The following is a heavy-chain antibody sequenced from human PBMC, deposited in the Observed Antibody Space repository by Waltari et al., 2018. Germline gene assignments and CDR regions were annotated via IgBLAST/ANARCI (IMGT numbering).Heavy chain of an antibody. J-gene: IGHJ2*01. CDR3: ARDYDYGGPYYWYFDL. CDR1: GYTFTSYG. V-gene: IGHV1-18*01. CDR2: IIAYNGNT. D-gene: IGHD4-17*01. Sequence: QVQLVQSGAEVKKPGASVKVSCKASGYTFTSYGISGVRQAPGQGLEWMGWIIAYNGNTNYAQKLQGRVTMTTDTSTSTAYMELRSLRSDDTAVYYCARDYDYGGPYYWYFDLWGRGTLVTVSS.